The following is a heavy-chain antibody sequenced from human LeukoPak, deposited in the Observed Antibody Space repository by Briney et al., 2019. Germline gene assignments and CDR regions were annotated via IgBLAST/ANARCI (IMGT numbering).Heavy chain of an antibody. CDR2: ISYDGSNK. J-gene: IGHJ4*02. Sequence: GGSLRLSCAASGFTFSGYAMHWVRQAPGKGLEWVAVISYDGSNKYYADSVKGRFTISRDNSKNTLYLQMNSLRAEDTAVYYCARDRAAYDFWSGSLQWGQGTLVTVSS. D-gene: IGHD3-3*01. CDR1: GFTFSGYA. V-gene: IGHV3-30-3*01. CDR3: ARDRAAYDFWSGSLQ.